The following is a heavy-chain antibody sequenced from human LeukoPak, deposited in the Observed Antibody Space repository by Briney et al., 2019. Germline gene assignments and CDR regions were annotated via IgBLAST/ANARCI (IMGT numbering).Heavy chain of an antibody. Sequence: SXKVSCKASGGTFISYAISWVRQAPGQGLEWMGRIIPIFGTANYAQKFQGRVTLTADESTSTAYMELSSLRSEDTAVYYCARVSRFYYYMDVWGKGTTVTVSS. CDR2: IIPIFGTA. D-gene: IGHD3-3*01. J-gene: IGHJ6*03. V-gene: IGHV1-69*13. CDR3: ARVSRFYYYMDV. CDR1: GGTFISYA.